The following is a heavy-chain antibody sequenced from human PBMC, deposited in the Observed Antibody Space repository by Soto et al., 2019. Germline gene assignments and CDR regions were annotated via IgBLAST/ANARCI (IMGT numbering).Heavy chain of an antibody. V-gene: IGHV4-39*01. Sequence: SETLSLTCTVSGGSISSSSYYWGWIRQPPGKGLEWIGSIYYSGSTYYNPSLKSRVTISVDTSKNQFSLKLSSVTAADTAVYYCARSSFEYSSELRGCYYYGMDVWGQGTTVTVSS. D-gene: IGHD6-6*01. CDR1: GGSISSSSYY. CDR3: ARSSFEYSSELRGCYYYGMDV. J-gene: IGHJ6*02. CDR2: IYYSGST.